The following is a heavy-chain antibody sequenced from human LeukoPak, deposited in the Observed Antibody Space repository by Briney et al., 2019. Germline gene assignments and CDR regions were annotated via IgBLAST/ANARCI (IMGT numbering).Heavy chain of an antibody. CDR1: GFTFSSYA. CDR2: IGGSGGST. J-gene: IGHJ3*02. Sequence: GGSLRLSCAASGFTFSSYAMSWVREAPGKGLEWVSAIGGSGGSTYYADSVKGRFTISRDNSKNTLYLQMNSLRAEDTAVYYCAKAPYSGSYYIAFDIWGQGTMVTVSS. V-gene: IGHV3-23*01. CDR3: AKAPYSGSYYIAFDI. D-gene: IGHD1-26*01.